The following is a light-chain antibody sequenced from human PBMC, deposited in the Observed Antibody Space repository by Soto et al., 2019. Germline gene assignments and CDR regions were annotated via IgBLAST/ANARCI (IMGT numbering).Light chain of an antibody. Sequence: DIPVTQSPSSLTASIGERVTITCRASRSVGGRLNWYQQKPGKAPALLIYDATDLQTGVPSRFRGRGSGTDFTLTITSLQPEDVATYYCQHSFGTPPYTFGQGTRL. J-gene: IGKJ2*01. CDR1: RSVGGR. V-gene: IGKV1-39*01. CDR3: QHSFGTPPYT. CDR2: DAT.